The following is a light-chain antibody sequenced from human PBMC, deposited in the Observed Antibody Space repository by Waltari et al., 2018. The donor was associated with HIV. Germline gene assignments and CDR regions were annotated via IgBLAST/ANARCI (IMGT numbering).Light chain of an antibody. V-gene: IGKV3-20*01. Sequence: EVVLTQSPGTLSLFPGERDTLSCRASQSVSSSFLAWYQQKPGQAPRLLIYGASNRATGIPDRFSGSGSGTDFTLTINRLEPEDFAVYYCQQYDTSLGSFGQGTKLEIK. J-gene: IGKJ2*03. CDR1: QSVSSSF. CDR2: GAS. CDR3: QQYDTSLGS.